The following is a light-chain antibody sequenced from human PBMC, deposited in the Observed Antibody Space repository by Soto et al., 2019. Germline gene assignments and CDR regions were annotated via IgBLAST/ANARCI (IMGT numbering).Light chain of an antibody. V-gene: IGLV2-14*03. CDR2: DVS. CDR3: CSYTSFSTYV. J-gene: IGLJ1*01. Sequence: QSVLTQPASVSGSPGQSITISCSGTSIDVGGTNHVSWYLQHPGEAPKLIMYDVSNRPSGVSDRFFGSKADNTATLTVSGLQAEDEADYYCCSYTSFSTYVFGTGTKVTV. CDR1: SIDVGGTNH.